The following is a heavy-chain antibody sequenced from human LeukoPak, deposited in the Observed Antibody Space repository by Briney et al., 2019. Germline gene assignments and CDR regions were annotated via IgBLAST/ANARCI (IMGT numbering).Heavy chain of an antibody. CDR1: GYTFTGYY. V-gene: IGHV1-2*02. CDR3: ARIDGDYGPY. CDR2: INPNSGGT. Sequence: ASVKVPCKASGYTFTGYYMHWVRQAPGQGLEWMGWINPNSGGTNYVQKFQGRVTMTRDTSISTAYMELSRLRSDDTAVYYCARIDGDYGPYWGQGTLVTVSS. D-gene: IGHD4-17*01. J-gene: IGHJ4*02.